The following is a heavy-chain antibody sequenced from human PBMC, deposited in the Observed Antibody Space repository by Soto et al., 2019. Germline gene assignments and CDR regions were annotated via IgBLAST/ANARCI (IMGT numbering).Heavy chain of an antibody. CDR1: GSSFTRYW. D-gene: IGHD6-13*01. Sequence: GESLQISCKGSGSSFTRYWINWVRQMPGKSPEWMGRINPSDYYTTYGPSFQGHVTISSDKSISTAYLQWSSLKASDSAMCYCARQPLVAAASYYYYGMDVRGQGTTGTLSS. CDR2: INPSDYYT. V-gene: IGHV5-10-1*01. CDR3: ARQPLVAAASYYYYGMDV. J-gene: IGHJ6*02.